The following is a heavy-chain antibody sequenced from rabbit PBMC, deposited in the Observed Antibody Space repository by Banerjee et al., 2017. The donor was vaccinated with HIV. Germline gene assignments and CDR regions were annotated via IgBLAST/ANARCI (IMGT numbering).Heavy chain of an antibody. CDR2: IVNGDASV. CDR3: ARGVYPGNTDYNYYFDL. J-gene: IGHJ4*01. Sequence: QEQLVESGGGLVQPEGSLTLTCKASGFDFSSNGMCWVRQAPGKGPEWIACIVNGDASVFHATWVNGRFTISRSTSLNTVTLQMTSLTAADTATYFCARGVYPGNTDYNYYFDLWGQGTLVTV. D-gene: IGHD8-1*01. V-gene: IGHV1S47*01. CDR1: GFDFSSNG.